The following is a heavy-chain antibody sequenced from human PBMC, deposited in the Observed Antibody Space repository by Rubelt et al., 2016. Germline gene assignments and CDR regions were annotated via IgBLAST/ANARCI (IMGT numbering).Heavy chain of an antibody. CDR2: INHSGST. CDR1: GGSFSGYY. J-gene: IGHJ4*02. CDR3: ARGKEGLGVTMMDY. Sequence: QVQLQQWGAGLLKPSETLSLTCAVYGGSFSGYYWSWIRQPPGKGLEWIGEINHSGSTNYNPSLKSRVTIPVDTSTTRFSLKLSSVTAADTAVYYCARGKEGLGVTMMDYWGQGTLVTVSS. D-gene: IGHD3-22*01. V-gene: IGHV4-34*01.